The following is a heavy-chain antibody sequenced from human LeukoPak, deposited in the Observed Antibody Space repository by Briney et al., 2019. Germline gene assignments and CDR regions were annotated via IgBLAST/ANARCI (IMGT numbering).Heavy chain of an antibody. CDR1: GFTFSDYY. CDR2: ISSSGSTI. J-gene: IGHJ5*02. V-gene: IGHV3-11*01. CDR3: ARDALYCSGGSCYLNWFDP. D-gene: IGHD2-15*01. Sequence: GGSLRLSCAASGFTFSDYYMSWIRQAPGKGLEWVSYISSSGSTIYYADSVKGRFTISRDNAKNSLYLQMNSLGAEDTAVYYCARDALYCSGGSCYLNWFDPWGQGTLVTVSS.